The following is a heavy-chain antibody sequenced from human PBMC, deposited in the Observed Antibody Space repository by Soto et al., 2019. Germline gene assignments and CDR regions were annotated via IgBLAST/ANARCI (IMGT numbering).Heavy chain of an antibody. CDR3: ARAAPGGYSYGYYYYGMDV. J-gene: IGHJ6*02. CDR2: IDPSDSYT. D-gene: IGHD5-18*01. Sequence: PGESLKISCKGSGYSFTSYWISWVRQMPGKGLEWMGRIDPSDSYTNYSPSFQGYVTISADKSISTAYLQWSSLKASDTAMYYCARAAPGGYSYGYYYYGMDVWGQGTTVTVSS. CDR1: GYSFTSYW. V-gene: IGHV5-10-1*01.